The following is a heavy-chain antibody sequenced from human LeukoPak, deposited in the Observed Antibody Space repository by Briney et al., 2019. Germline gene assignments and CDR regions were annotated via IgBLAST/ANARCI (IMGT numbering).Heavy chain of an antibody. CDR2: IYYSGST. D-gene: IGHD5-12*01. V-gene: IGHV4-39*01. CDR3: ARQGGYTKRVLGY. Sequence: SETLSLTXTVSGGSISSSSYYWGWIRQPPGKGLEWIGSIYYSGSTYYNPSLKSRVTISVDTSKNQFSLKLSSVTAADTAVYYCARQGGYTKRVLGYWGQGTLVTVSS. CDR1: GGSISSSSYY. J-gene: IGHJ4*02.